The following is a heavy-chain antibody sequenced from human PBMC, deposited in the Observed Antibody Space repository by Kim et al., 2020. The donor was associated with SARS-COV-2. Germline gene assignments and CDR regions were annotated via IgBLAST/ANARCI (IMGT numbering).Heavy chain of an antibody. CDR3: AKDSPIYDSSGYDCHFDY. J-gene: IGHJ4*02. CDR1: GFTFSSYA. CDR2: ISGSGGST. Sequence: GGSLRLSCAASGFTFSSYAMSWVRQAPGKGLEWVSAISGSGGSTYYADSVKGRFTISRDNSKNTLYLQMNSLRAEDTAVYYCAKDSPIYDSSGYDCHFDYWGQGTLVTVSS. D-gene: IGHD3-22*01. V-gene: IGHV3-23*01.